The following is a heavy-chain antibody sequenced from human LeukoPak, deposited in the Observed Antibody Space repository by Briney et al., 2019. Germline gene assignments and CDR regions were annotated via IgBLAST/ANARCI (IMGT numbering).Heavy chain of an antibody. Sequence: SETLSLTCTVSGYSISNGYNWGWVRQPPGKGLECIGSISHIGSTYYNPSLESRVTISLDTSMNQFSLELRSVTAADTAVYYCARTYINFSNYFDPCGQGTLVTVSS. CDR2: ISHIGST. D-gene: IGHD4-11*01. CDR3: ARTYINFSNYFDP. CDR1: GYSISNGYN. J-gene: IGHJ5*02. V-gene: IGHV4-38-2*02.